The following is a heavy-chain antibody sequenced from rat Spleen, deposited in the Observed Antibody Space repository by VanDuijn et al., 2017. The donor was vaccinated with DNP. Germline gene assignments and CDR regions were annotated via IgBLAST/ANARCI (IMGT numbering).Heavy chain of an antibody. Sequence: EVQLVESGGGLVQAGRSLKLSCAASGFTFSDYNMAWVRQAPKKGLEWLASINTDGSRTYYRDSVKGRFTISRDDAKNTLYLQMNSLRSEDTATYYCAARYSSSWFAYWGQGTLVTVSS. CDR2: INTDGSRT. V-gene: IGHV5-7*01. D-gene: IGHD1-2*01. J-gene: IGHJ3*01. CDR1: GFTFSDYN. CDR3: AARYSSSWFAY.